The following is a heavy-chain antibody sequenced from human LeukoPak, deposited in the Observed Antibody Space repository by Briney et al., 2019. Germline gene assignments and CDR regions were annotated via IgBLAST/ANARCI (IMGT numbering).Heavy chain of an antibody. CDR3: GRQSIPMVRGVRTYYYYGIDV. Sequence: SETLSLTCTVSCGAISSYYWSWIRQPPGKGLEWIGDIYYSGSTNYNPSLKSRVTISVDTSKNQFALKLSSVTAADTSVYYLGRQSIPMVRGVRTYYYYGIDVWGQGTPVTVSS. CDR2: IYYSGST. CDR1: CGAISSYY. V-gene: IGHV4-59*08. D-gene: IGHD3-10*01. J-gene: IGHJ6*02.